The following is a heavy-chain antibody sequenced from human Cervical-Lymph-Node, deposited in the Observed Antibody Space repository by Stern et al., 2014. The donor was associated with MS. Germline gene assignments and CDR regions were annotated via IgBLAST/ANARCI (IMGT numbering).Heavy chain of an antibody. CDR1: GGTFSKFP. J-gene: IGHJ5*02. CDR3: ALSSETSDRWYSLGYDL. Sequence: VQLVQSGAEVTKPGSSVKVSCKASGGTFSKFPSSWVRQAPGQGIEWMGGILPVIGSPTYAKEFRGRATITADVSTSTVYMELSSLRSDDTAVYYCALSSETSDRWYSLGYDLWGQGTLVTVSS. D-gene: IGHD6-13*01. CDR2: ILPVIGSP. V-gene: IGHV1-69*01.